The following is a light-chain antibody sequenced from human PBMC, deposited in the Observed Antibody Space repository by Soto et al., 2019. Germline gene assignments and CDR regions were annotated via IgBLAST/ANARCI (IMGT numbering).Light chain of an antibody. V-gene: IGKV3-11*01. J-gene: IGKJ5*01. Sequence: EVVLTQSPATLSLSPGERATLSCRASQSVSRFLAWYQQKPGQAPRLLIFDASNRATGIPARFSASGSGTHFTPIISSLASEDSAVYCCQQRSDCPITVGQGTRLDI. CDR3: QQRSDCPIT. CDR2: DAS. CDR1: QSVSRF.